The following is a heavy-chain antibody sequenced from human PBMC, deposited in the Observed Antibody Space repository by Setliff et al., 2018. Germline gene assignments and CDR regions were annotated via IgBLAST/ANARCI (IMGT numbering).Heavy chain of an antibody. Sequence: GGSLRLSCAASGFTFSDHSMTWIRQAPGKGLEWVAHIFRSSSHIYYADSAEGRFTISRDNAKNSLYLQLNSLRAEDTAVYYCARAKGTTMATQYFDYWGQGTLVTVSS. CDR2: IFRSSSHI. CDR1: GFTFSDHS. CDR3: ARAKGTTMATQYFDY. J-gene: IGHJ4*02. V-gene: IGHV3-11*06. D-gene: IGHD3-10*01.